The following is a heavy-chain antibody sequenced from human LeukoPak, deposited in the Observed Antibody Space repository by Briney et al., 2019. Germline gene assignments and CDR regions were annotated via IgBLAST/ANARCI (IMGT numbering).Heavy chain of an antibody. CDR3: ARGLSSRLRYYYYYGMDV. Sequence: SETLSLTCAVFGGSFSGYYWSWNRQPPGKGLEWIGEINHSGSTNYNPSLKSRVTISVDTSKNQFSLKLSSVTAADTAVYYCARGLSSRLRYYYYYGMDVWGKGTRVTVSS. CDR2: INHSGST. D-gene: IGHD4-17*01. CDR1: GGSFSGYY. J-gene: IGHJ6*04. V-gene: IGHV4-34*01.